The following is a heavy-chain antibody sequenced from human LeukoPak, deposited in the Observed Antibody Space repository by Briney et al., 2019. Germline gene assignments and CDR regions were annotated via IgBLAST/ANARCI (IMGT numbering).Heavy chain of an antibody. CDR1: GLSFSSYD. J-gene: IGHJ4*02. CDR2: ISAPGTYI. V-gene: IGHV3-21*01. CDR3: ARSGPDRDGSNPFDY. Sequence: GGSLRLSWAPSGLSFSSYDMTWVRQVPGKGLEYVSSISAPGTYIFSAASVKGRFTISRDNAANTLFLQLNSLGVEDTAVYYCARSGPDRDGSNPFDYWGQGTLVTVSS. D-gene: IGHD5-24*01.